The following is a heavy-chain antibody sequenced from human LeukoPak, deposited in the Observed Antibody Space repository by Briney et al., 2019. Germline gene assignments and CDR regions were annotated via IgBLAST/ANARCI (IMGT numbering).Heavy chain of an antibody. CDR3: ARLALVHYYDSSGYLGAFDI. J-gene: IGHJ3*02. V-gene: IGHV5-51*07. Sequence: GESLKISCKGSGYSFTSYWIGWVHQMPGKGPEWMGIIYPGDSDTRYSPSFQGQVTISADKSISTAYLQWSSLKASDTAMYYCARLALVHYYDSSGYLGAFDIWGQGTMVTVSS. CDR1: GYSFTSYW. CDR2: IYPGDSDT. D-gene: IGHD3-22*01.